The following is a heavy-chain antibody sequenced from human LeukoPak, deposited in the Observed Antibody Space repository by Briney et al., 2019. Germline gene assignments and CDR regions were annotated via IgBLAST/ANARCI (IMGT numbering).Heavy chain of an antibody. V-gene: IGHV4-4*02. Sequence: PSETLSLTCGVYGTSIMSSHWWSWARQPPGKGLEWIGEIYHRGTTNCNPSLKGRVTMSLDISNNQISLHLTSVTAADTAVYYCATYFYGDYAVYYFDYWGQGTLVTVSS. CDR3: ATYFYGDYAVYYFDY. CDR2: IYHRGTT. D-gene: IGHD4-17*01. CDR1: GTSIMSSHW. J-gene: IGHJ4*02.